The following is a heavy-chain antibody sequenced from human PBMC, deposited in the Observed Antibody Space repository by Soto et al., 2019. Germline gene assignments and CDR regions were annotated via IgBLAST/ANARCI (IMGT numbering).Heavy chain of an antibody. D-gene: IGHD3-10*01. J-gene: IGHJ5*02. V-gene: IGHV4-4*02. CDR3: ARGLGWFGELSNNWFDP. Sequence: QVQLQESGPGLVKPSGTLSLTCAVSGGSISSSNWWSWVRQPPGKGLEWIGEIYHSGSTNYNPSLKSLVTISVDKSKNQFSLKLSSVTAADTAVYYCARGLGWFGELSNNWFDPWGQGTLVTVSS. CDR2: IYHSGST. CDR1: GGSISSSNW.